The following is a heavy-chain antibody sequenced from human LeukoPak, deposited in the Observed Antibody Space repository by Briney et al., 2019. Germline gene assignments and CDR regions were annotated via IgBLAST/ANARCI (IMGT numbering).Heavy chain of an antibody. V-gene: IGHV3-74*01. J-gene: IGHJ6*03. CDR1: GFTFSSYW. CDR2: INSDGSST. Sequence: TGGSLRLSCAASGFTFSSYWMHWVRQAPRKGLVWVSRINSDGSSTSYADSVKGRFTISRDNAKNTLYLQMNSLRAEDTAVYYCARGGSYDFWSGYFTGYYMDVWGKGTTVTVSS. CDR3: ARGGSYDFWSGYFTGYYMDV. D-gene: IGHD3-3*01.